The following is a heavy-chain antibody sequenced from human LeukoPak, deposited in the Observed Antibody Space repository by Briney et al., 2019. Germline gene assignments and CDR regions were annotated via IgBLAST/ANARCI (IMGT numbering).Heavy chain of an antibody. CDR3: AKGYRKQWLNDAFDI. D-gene: IGHD6-19*01. CDR2: ITRSGTYI. CDR1: GFTFSNYN. J-gene: IGHJ3*02. V-gene: IGHV3-21*04. Sequence: GGSLRLSCAASGFTFSNYNMNWVRQAPGKAMEWVSSITRSGTYIFYADSVKGRFTISRDNAKNSLYLQMNSLRAEDMALYYCAKGYRKQWLNDAFDIWGQGTMVTVSS.